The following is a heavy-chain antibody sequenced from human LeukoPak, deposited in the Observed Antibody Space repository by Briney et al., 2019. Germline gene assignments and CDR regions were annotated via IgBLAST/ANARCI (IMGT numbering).Heavy chain of an antibody. J-gene: IGHJ4*02. CDR1: RFTFSSYS. V-gene: IGHV3-21*01. CDR2: ISSSSSYI. D-gene: IGHD1-26*01. Sequence: GGSLRLSCAASRFTFSSYSANWVRQAPGKGLEWVSSISSSSSYIYYADSVKGRFTISRDNAKNSLYLQMNSLRVEDTAVYYCAREYISGSYFGYWGQGTLVTVSS. CDR3: AREYISGSYFGY.